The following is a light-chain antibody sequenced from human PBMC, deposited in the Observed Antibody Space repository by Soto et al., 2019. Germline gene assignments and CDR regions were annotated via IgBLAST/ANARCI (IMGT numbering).Light chain of an antibody. CDR1: QSVRSN. V-gene: IGKV3-15*01. CDR2: GAS. J-gene: IGKJ1*01. CDR3: QQYHMWPPLT. Sequence: DIVMTQSPGALSVSPGERATLSCRVSQSVRSNLAWYQQRPGQAPRLLMSGASTRADGIPARFTGSGSGTEFTLTISSLQSEDFAVYYCQQYHMWPPLTSGQGTRLDIK.